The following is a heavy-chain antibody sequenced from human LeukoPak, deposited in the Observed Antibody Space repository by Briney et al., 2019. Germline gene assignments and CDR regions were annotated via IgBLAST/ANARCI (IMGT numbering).Heavy chain of an antibody. D-gene: IGHD2-2*02. CDR3: AKHPTHCSSTSCYTGPRDFYYMDV. J-gene: IGHJ6*03. V-gene: IGHV3-23*01. CDR2: ISGSGGST. Sequence: PGGSLRLSCAASGFTFSRYAMSWVRQAPGKGLGWVSAISGSGGSTFYADSVKGRFTISRDNSKNTLYLQMNSLRAEDTAVYYCAKHPTHCSSTSCYTGPRDFYYMDVWGKGTTVTVSS. CDR1: GFTFSRYA.